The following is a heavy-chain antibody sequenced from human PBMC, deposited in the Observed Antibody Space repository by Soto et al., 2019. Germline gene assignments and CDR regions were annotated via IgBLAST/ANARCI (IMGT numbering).Heavy chain of an antibody. CDR1: GFTFSDYY. CDR3: KRNDTSRYIDS. J-gene: IGHJ4*02. V-gene: IGHV3-11*06. Sequence: WGSLRLSCAASGFTFSDYYMSWIRQAPGKGLEWLSYISSSATYAIYADSVKGRFSLSRDNAKNSLYLQMNSLRAEDTAVNDCKRNDTSRYIDSCGQGTLVTVYS. CDR2: ISSSATYA. D-gene: IGHD3-22*01.